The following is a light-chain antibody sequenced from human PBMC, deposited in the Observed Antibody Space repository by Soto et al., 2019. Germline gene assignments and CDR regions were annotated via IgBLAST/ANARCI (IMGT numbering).Light chain of an antibody. J-gene: IGLJ1*01. Sequence: QSVLTQPASVSGSPGQSITISCPGTSSDVGGYNYVSWYQQHPGKAPKLMIYEVSNRPSGVSNRFSGSKSGNTASLTISGLQAEDEADYYCSSYTSSSTRVFGTGTKLTV. V-gene: IGLV2-14*01. CDR1: SSDVGGYNY. CDR2: EVS. CDR3: SSYTSSSTRV.